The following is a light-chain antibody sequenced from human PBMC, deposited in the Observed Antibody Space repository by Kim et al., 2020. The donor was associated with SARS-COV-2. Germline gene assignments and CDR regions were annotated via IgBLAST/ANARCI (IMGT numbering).Light chain of an antibody. V-gene: IGKV3-15*01. J-gene: IGKJ4*01. Sequence: LSPGEEATLSCCASQSIRGNVAWYQQKPGQAPRLLIYDASTRATGFPPRFSGSGSGTEFTLTISGLQSEDFALYNCQQYDNWPLSFGGGTKVDI. CDR1: QSIRGN. CDR3: QQYDNWPLS. CDR2: DAS.